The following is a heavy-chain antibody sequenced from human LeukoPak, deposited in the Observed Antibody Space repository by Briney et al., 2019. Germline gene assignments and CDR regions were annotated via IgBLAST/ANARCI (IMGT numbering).Heavy chain of an antibody. V-gene: IGHV1-2*02. CDR1: GYTFTGYY. CDR3: ARVTQVYCSGGSCYSTGYNWFDP. CDR2: INPNSGGT. J-gene: IGHJ5*02. D-gene: IGHD2-15*01. Sequence: GASVKVSCKASGYTFTGYYMHWVRQAPGQGLEWMGWINPNSGGTNYAQKFQGRVTMTRDTSISTAYMELSRLRSDDTAVYYCARVTQVYCSGGSCYSTGYNWFDPWGRGTQVTVSS.